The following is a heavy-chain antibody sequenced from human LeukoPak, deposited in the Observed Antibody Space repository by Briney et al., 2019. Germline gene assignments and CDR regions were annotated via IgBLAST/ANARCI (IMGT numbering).Heavy chain of an antibody. CDR3: ARGRVRYCSSTSCYYYGMDV. J-gene: IGHJ6*02. Sequence: RSSETLSLTCAVYGGSFSGYYWSWIRQPPGKGLEWIGEINHSGSTNYNPSLKSRVTISVDTSKNQFSLKLSSVTAADTAVYYCARGRVRYCSSTSCYYYGMDVWGQGTTVTVSS. D-gene: IGHD2-2*01. V-gene: IGHV4-34*01. CDR2: INHSGST. CDR1: GGSFSGYY.